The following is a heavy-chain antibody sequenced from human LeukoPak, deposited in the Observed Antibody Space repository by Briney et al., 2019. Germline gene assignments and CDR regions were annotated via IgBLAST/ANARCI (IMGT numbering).Heavy chain of an antibody. V-gene: IGHV3-30*04. CDR2: ISYDGSNK. D-gene: IGHD6-13*01. Sequence: GRSLRLSCAASGFTFSSYAMHWVRQAPGKGLEWVAVISYDGSNKYYADSVKGRFTISRDNSKNTLYLQMNSLRAEDTAVYYCARDIQQLADYYYGMDVWGQGTTVTVPS. CDR1: GFTFSSYA. CDR3: ARDIQQLADYYYGMDV. J-gene: IGHJ6*02.